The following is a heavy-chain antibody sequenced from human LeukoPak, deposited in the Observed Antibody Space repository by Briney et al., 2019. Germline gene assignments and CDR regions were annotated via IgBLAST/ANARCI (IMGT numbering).Heavy chain of an antibody. CDR3: ARDSPNCGGDCYYFDY. CDR1: GFTFSSYW. J-gene: IGHJ4*02. D-gene: IGHD2-21*02. V-gene: IGHV3-7*01. CDR2: IKQDGSEG. Sequence: PGGSLRLSCAASGFTFSSYWMSWVRQAPGKGLEWVANIKQDGSEGYYVDSVKGRFTISRDNAKNSLYLQMNSLRAEDTAVYYCARDSPNCGGDCYYFDYWGQGTLVTVSS.